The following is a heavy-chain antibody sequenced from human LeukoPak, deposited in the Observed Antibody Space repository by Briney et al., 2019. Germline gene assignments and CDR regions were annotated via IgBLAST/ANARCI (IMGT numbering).Heavy chain of an antibody. CDR1: GGTFSSYA. V-gene: IGHV1-69*13. J-gene: IGHJ5*02. D-gene: IGHD2-21*01. CDR2: IIPIFGTA. CDR3: ARGPRIVSWFDP. Sequence: SVKVSCKASGGTFSSYAISWVRQAPGQGLEWMGGIIPIFGTANYAQKFQGRVTITADESTSTAYMELSSLRSEDTAVYYCARGPRIVSWFDPWGQGTLVTVSS.